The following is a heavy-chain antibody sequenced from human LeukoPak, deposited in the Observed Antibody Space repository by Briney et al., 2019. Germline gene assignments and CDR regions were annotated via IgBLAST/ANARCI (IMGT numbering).Heavy chain of an antibody. CDR2: ILYSESP. Sequence: PSQTRSLACRVSGGSISGYYWMWIRQTPGKGLEWIGYILYSESPKYNPTPKGRATISADTSKSNFSLRLNSVTAADTAVYYCARQGGLGIRGVFDIWGQGTTVTVSS. D-gene: IGHD2-15*01. V-gene: IGHV4-59*08. J-gene: IGHJ3*02. CDR3: ARQGGLGIRGVFDI. CDR1: GGSISGYY.